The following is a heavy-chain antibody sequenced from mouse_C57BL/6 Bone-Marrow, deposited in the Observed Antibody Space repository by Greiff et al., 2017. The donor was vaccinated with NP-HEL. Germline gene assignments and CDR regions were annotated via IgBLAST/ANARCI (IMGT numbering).Heavy chain of an antibody. CDR3: ARSLLDYYGYYYAMDY. Sequence: QVQLQQPGAELVMPGASVKLSCKASGYTFTSYWMHWVKQRPGQGLEWIGEIDPSDSYTNYNQKFKGKSTLTVDKSSSTAYMQLSSLTSEDSAVYYCARSLLDYYGYYYAMDYWGQGTSVTVSS. V-gene: IGHV1-69*01. J-gene: IGHJ4*01. D-gene: IGHD1-1*01. CDR1: GYTFTSYW. CDR2: IDPSDSYT.